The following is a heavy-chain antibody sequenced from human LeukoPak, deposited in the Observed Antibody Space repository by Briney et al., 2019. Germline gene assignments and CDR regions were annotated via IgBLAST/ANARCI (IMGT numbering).Heavy chain of an antibody. J-gene: IGHJ4*02. V-gene: IGHV4-34*01. CDR3: ARDRRFLEWLLYGGFDY. D-gene: IGHD3-3*01. Sequence: SETLSLTCAVYGGSFSGYYWSWIRQPPGKGLEWIGEINQSGSTNYNPSLKSRVTISVDTSKNQFSLKLSSVTAADTAVYYCARDRRFLEWLLYGGFDYWGQGTLVTVSS. CDR1: GGSFSGYY. CDR2: INQSGST.